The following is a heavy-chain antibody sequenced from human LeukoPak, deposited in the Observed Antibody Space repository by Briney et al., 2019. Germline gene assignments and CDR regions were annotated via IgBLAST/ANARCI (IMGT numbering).Heavy chain of an antibody. J-gene: IGHJ4*02. CDR2: ISWNSGSI. V-gene: IGHV3-9*01. CDR1: GFTFDDYA. CDR3: AKVSEPYYYDSSIGY. D-gene: IGHD3-22*01. Sequence: PGGSLRLSCAASGFTFDDYAMHWVRQAPGKGLEWVSGISWNSGSIGYADSVKGRFTISRDNAKNSLYLQMNSLRAEDTALYYCAKVSEPYYYDSSIGYWGQGTLVTVSS.